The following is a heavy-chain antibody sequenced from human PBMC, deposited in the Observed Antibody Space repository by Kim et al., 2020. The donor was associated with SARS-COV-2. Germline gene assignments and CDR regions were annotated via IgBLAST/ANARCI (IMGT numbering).Heavy chain of an antibody. CDR2: ISGSGGST. J-gene: IGHJ1*01. D-gene: IGHD3-22*01. CDR3: AKGGITMIVVVIYAEYFQH. Sequence: GGSLRLSCAASGFTFSSYAMSWVRQAPGKGLEWVSAISGSGGSTYYADSVKGRFTISRDNSKNTLYLQMNSLRAEDTAVCYCAKGGITMIVVVIYAEYFQHWGQGTLVTVSS. CDR1: GFTFSSYA. V-gene: IGHV3-23*01.